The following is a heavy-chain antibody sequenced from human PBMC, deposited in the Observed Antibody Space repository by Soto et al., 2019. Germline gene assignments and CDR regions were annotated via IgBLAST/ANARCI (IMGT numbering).Heavy chain of an antibody. CDR1: GFTFSDYA. J-gene: IGHJ4*02. CDR2: VSHDGRNT. CDR3: AKGGRQWLVTSDFNY. Sequence: PGGSPELSCAASGFTFSDYAMHWVRQAPGKGLEWVAVVSHDGRNTHYADSVKGRFTISRDSSKNTVSLEMTSLRAEDTAVYYCAKGGRQWLVTSDFNYWGQGALVTVSS. D-gene: IGHD6-19*01. V-gene: IGHV3-30*18.